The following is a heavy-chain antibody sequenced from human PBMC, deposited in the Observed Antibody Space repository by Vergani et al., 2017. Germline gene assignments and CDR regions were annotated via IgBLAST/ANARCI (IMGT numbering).Heavy chain of an antibody. J-gene: IGHJ4*02. D-gene: IGHD3-10*01. V-gene: IGHV4-31*01. Sequence: QLQLQESGPGLVKPSETLSLTCTVSGGSISSSSYYWGWIRQPPGKGLEWIGYIYYSGSTYYNPSLKILVTISVDTSKNQFSLKLSSVTAADTAVYYCARVSGSGYLFDYWGQGTLVTVSS. CDR1: GGSISSSSYY. CDR3: ARVSGSGYLFDY. CDR2: IYYSGST.